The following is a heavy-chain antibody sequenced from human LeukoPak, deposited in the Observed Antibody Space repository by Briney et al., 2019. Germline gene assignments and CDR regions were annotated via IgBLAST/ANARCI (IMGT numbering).Heavy chain of an antibody. D-gene: IGHD5-18*01. J-gene: IGHJ4*02. CDR2: ISGSGGNT. CDR1: GFTFSSYS. CDR3: ASNPAMVDY. V-gene: IGHV3-23*01. Sequence: GALRLSCSASGFTFSSYSMSWVRQAPEKGLEWVSAISGSGGNTYYADSVKGRFTISRDNSKNTLYLQMNSLRAEDTAVYYCASNPAMVDYWGQGTLVTVSS.